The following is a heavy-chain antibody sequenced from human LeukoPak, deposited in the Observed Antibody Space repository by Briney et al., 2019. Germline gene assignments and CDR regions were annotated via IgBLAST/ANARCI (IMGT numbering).Heavy chain of an antibody. V-gene: IGHV3-21*01. D-gene: IGHD1-7*01. CDR1: GFTFCSYS. CDR3: ARDPEGIEYTWNSGWFDP. Sequence: KSGGSLRLSSAASGFTFCSYSMNWVPQAPGKGREGGSSICSSSRYIYYAHSVRGRFTTSRDNTKNSLYLQMNSLRAEDTAVYYCARDPEGIEYTWNSGWFDPWGQGTLVTVSS. J-gene: IGHJ5*02. CDR2: ICSSSRYI.